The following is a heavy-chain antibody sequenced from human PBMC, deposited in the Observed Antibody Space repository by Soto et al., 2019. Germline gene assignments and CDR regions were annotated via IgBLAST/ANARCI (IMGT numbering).Heavy chain of an antibody. CDR1: GFTFTNAW. CDR2: IKTKTDGGTT. J-gene: IGHJ6*02. Sequence: GGSLRLSCAASGFTFTNAWMNWVRQAPGKGLEWVGRIKTKTDGGTTDYAAPVKGRFTISRDDSKTTLYLQMNTLKTEDTAVYYCTTELEIFITFWGVTDYYYVMDVWGQGTTVTVSS. D-gene: IGHD3-16*01. V-gene: IGHV3-15*07. CDR3: TTELEIFITFWGVTDYYYVMDV.